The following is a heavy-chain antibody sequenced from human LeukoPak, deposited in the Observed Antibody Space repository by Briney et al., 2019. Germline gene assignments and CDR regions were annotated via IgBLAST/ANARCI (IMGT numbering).Heavy chain of an antibody. CDR2: MTSSGGST. V-gene: IGHV3-23*01. CDR3: AKVYGSAWLAFEY. CDR1: GFTFSSYA. J-gene: IGHJ4*02. D-gene: IGHD6-19*01. Sequence: PGGSLRLSCAVSGFTFSSYAMSWVRQAPGEGLEWVSGMTSSGGSTYYADSVKGRFTISRDNSKNTLYLQMDSLRAGDTAVYYCAKVYGSAWLAFEYWGQGTLVTVSS.